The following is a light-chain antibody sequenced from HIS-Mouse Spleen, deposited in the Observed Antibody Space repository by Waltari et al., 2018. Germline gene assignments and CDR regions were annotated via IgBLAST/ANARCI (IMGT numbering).Light chain of an antibody. V-gene: IGKV4-1*01. CDR3: QQYYRTPWT. J-gene: IGKJ1*01. CDR1: QSVLYSSNNKNY. Sequence: DIVMTQSPDSLAVSLGERATINCKSSQSVLYSSNNKNYLAWYQQKPGQPPKLLIYWASTRESGVPDRFSGSGSGTDVTLTISSLQAEDVAVYYCQQYYRTPWTFGQGTKVEIK. CDR2: WAS.